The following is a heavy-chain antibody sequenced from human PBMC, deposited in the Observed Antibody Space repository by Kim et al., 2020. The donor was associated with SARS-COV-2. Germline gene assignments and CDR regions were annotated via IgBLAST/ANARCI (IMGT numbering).Heavy chain of an antibody. CDR3: ARDPQRGVYDY. Sequence: EKIHVDSVKCRFTISRDNAKNSLYLQRNSLRVEDTAVYYCARDPQRGVYDYWGQGSLVTVSS. CDR2: EK. V-gene: IGHV3-7*01. J-gene: IGHJ4*02. D-gene: IGHD2-8*01.